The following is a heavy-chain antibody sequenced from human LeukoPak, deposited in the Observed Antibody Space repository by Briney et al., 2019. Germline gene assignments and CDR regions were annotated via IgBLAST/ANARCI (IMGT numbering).Heavy chain of an antibody. V-gene: IGHV3-23*01. CDR3: AKDSATTVVPYYFDY. CDR1: GFTFSSYV. J-gene: IGHJ4*02. D-gene: IGHD4-23*01. Sequence: PGRSLRLSCAASGFTFSSYVMNWLRQAPGKGLEWVSTISGSGGSTYYADSVKGRFTISRDNSKNTLYLQMNSLRAEDTAVYYCAKDSATTVVPYYFDYWGQGTLVTVSS. CDR2: ISGSGGST.